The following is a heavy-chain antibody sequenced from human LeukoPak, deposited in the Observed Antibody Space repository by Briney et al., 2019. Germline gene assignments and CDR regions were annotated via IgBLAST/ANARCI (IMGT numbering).Heavy chain of an antibody. CDR3: ARRSGSYPAWAYGMDV. V-gene: IGHV3-11*01. Sequence: GGSLRLSCAASGFTFSDYYMSWIRQAPGKGLEWISYISSSGSTIYYAVSVKGRFTISRDNAKNSLYLQMNSLRAEDTAVYYCARRSGSYPAWAYGMDVWGQGTTVTVSS. D-gene: IGHD1-26*01. CDR1: GFTFSDYY. CDR2: ISSSGSTI. J-gene: IGHJ6*02.